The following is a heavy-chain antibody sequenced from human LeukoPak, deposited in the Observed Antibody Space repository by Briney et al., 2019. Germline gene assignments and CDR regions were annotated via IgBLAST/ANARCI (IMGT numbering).Heavy chain of an antibody. V-gene: IGHV4-39*07. CDR2: IYYSGST. CDR1: GGSISSSSYY. Sequence: SETLSLTCAVYGGSISSSSYYWGWIRQPPGKGLEWIGSIYYSGSTYYNPSLKSRVTISVDTSKNQFSLKLSSVTAADTAVYYCARDRPRLRGYSYGYYYYMDVWGKGTTVTVSS. J-gene: IGHJ6*03. CDR3: ARDRPRLRGYSYGYYYYMDV. D-gene: IGHD5-18*01.